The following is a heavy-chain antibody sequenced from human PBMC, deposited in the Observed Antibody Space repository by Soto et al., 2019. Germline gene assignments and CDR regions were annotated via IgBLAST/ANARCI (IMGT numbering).Heavy chain of an antibody. D-gene: IGHD3-22*01. V-gene: IGHV3-48*02. CDR3: ARDGAVYYDSSGYDDAFDI. J-gene: IGHJ3*02. CDR2: ISSSSSTI. CDR1: GFTFSSYS. Sequence: GVSLRLSCAASGFTFSSYSMNWVRQAPGKGLEWVSYISSSSSTIYYADSVKGRFTISRDNAKNSLYLQMNSLRDEDTAVYYCARDGAVYYDSSGYDDAFDIWGQGTMVTVSS.